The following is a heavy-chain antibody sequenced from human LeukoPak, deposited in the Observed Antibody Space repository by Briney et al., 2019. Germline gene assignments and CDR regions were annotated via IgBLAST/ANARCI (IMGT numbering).Heavy chain of an antibody. CDR2: ISSSSSYI. V-gene: IGHV3-21*04. CDR1: GFTLSSYS. Sequence: GGSLRLSCAASGFTLSSYSMNWVRQAPGKGLEWVSSISSSSSYIYYADSVKGRFTISRDNAKNSLYLQMNSLRAEDTAVYYCAKDGHVVTPTFDYWGQGTLVTVSS. CDR3: AKDGHVVTPTFDY. D-gene: IGHD4-23*01. J-gene: IGHJ4*02.